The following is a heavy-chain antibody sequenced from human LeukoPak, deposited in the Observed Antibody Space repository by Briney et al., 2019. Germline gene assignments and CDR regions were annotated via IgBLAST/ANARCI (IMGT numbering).Heavy chain of an antibody. J-gene: IGHJ4*02. CDR1: GFTFGSYW. D-gene: IGHD1-1*01. CDR3: ARGVPTGIDYFDS. CDR2: INTDGSST. V-gene: IGHV3-74*01. Sequence: GGSLRLSCAASGFTFGSYWMHRVRQAPGKGLVWVSRINTDGSSTSYADSVKGRFTISRDNAKNTLYLQMNSLRAEDTAVYYCARGVPTGIDYFDSWGQGTLVTVSS.